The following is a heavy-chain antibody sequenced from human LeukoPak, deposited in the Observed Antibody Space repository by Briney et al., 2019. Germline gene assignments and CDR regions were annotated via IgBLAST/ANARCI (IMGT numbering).Heavy chain of an antibody. Sequence: SQTLSLTCTVSGDSFSSGGYYWSWIRQHPGKGLERIGYIYFRGSTYYNPALKSRATISVDTSKNQFSLQLSSVTAADTAVYYCARETGNYWYFDLSGRGSLVTVSS. J-gene: IGHJ2*01. CDR2: IYFRGST. CDR3: ARETGNYWYFDL. V-gene: IGHV4-31*03. CDR1: GDSFSSGGYY.